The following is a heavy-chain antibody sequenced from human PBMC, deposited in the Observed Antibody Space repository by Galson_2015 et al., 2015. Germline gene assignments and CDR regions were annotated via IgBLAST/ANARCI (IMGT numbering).Heavy chain of an antibody. V-gene: IGHV3-30*18. CDR2: ISYDGNNK. J-gene: IGHJ4*02. D-gene: IGHD6-25*01. CDR3: AKDRAATVAYFDY. Sequence: SLRLSCAASGFTFRSYGMHWVRQTPGKGLEWVAVISYDGNNKYYADSVKGRFTISRDNSKNTLSLQMNSLRAEESAVYYCAKDRAATVAYFDYWGRGTLVTVSS. CDR1: GFTFRSYG.